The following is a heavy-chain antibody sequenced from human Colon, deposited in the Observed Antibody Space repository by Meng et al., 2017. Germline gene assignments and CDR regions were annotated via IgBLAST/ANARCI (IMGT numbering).Heavy chain of an antibody. J-gene: IGHJ5*02. D-gene: IGHD4-17*01. V-gene: IGHV4-39*07. CDR3: ARLVTTVTTGNWFDP. Sequence: QPQESGPGLANPSETLSLTCTVSGASINIGSYYWAWVRQAPGKGLEWIGSIHNSGKTYYNSSLKSRVTILVDTSKNQFSLKLTSVTAADTAVYLCARLVTTVTTGNWFDPWGQGTLVTVSS. CDR1: GASINIGSYY. CDR2: IHNSGKT.